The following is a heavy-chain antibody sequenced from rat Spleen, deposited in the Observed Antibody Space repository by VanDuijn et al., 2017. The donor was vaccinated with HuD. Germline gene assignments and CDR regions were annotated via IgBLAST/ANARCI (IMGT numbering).Heavy chain of an antibody. J-gene: IGHJ2*01. CDR3: AKDMSRTIAARSYWYFDF. CDR2: ISYDGSST. V-gene: IGHV5-7*01. CDR1: GFTFSDYN. Sequence: EVQLVESGGGLVQPGRSLKLSCAASGFTFSDYNMAWVRQAPKKGLEWVATISYDGSSTYYRDSVKGRFTISRDNAKSTLYLQMESLRSEDTATYYCAKDMSRTIAARSYWYFDFWGQGVMVTVSS. D-gene: IGHD1-2*01.